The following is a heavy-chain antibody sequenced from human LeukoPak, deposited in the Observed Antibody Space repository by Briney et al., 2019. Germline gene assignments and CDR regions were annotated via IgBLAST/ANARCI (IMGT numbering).Heavy chain of an antibody. CDR2: INHDGIHT. D-gene: IGHD2/OR15-2a*01. Sequence: GGSLRLSCVASGFTLSNNWMAWVRQAPGKGPELVAHINHDGIHTGYVDSVKGRFTISRDNSKNSLYLQLDSLRAEDTAMYYCAKYLSRAFDYWGQGSLITVSS. CDR1: GFTLSNNW. J-gene: IGHJ4*02. CDR3: AKYLSRAFDY. V-gene: IGHV3-7*01.